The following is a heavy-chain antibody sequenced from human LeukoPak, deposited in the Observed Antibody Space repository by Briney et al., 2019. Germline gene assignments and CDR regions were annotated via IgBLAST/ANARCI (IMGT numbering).Heavy chain of an antibody. CDR1: GGTFSSYA. CDR2: IIPIFGTA. V-gene: IGHV1-69*13. CDR3: AREMGDREFYFDY. Sequence: SVKVSCKASGGTFSSYAISWVRQAPGQGLEWMGRIIPIFGTANYAQKFQGRVTITADESTTTAYMELSSLRSEDTAVYYCAREMGDREFYFDYWGQGTLVTVSS. D-gene: IGHD3-10*01. J-gene: IGHJ4*02.